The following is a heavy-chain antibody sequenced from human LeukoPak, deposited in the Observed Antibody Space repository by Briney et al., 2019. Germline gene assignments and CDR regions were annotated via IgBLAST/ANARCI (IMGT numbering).Heavy chain of an antibody. J-gene: IGHJ4*02. CDR1: GGSISSYY. D-gene: IGHD3-3*01. V-gene: IGHV4-59*01. CDR2: IYYSGST. CDR3: ARGTAEWFDY. Sequence: SETLSLTCTVSGGSISSYYWSWIRQPLGKGLEWIGYIYYSGSTNYNPSLKSRVTISVDTSKNQFSLKLSSVTAADTAVYYCARGTAEWFDYWGQGTLVTVSS.